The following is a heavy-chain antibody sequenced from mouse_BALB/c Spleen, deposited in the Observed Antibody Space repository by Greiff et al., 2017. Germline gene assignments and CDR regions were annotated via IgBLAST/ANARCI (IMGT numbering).Heavy chain of an antibody. CDR3: ARCDGYGYAMDY. D-gene: IGHD2-3*01. Sequence: DVKLQESGPELVKPGASVKIPCKASGYTFTDYNMDWVKQSHGKSLEWIGDINPNNGGTIYNQKFKGKATLTVDKSSSTAYMELRSLTSEDTAVYYCARCDGYGYAMDYWGQGTSVTVSS. J-gene: IGHJ4*01. CDR2: INPNNGGT. CDR1: GYTFTDYN. V-gene: IGHV1-18*01.